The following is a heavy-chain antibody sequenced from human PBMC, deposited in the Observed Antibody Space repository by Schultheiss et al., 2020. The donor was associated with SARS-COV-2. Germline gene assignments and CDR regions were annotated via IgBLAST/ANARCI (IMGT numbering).Heavy chain of an antibody. CDR2: INHSGST. CDR1: GGSISSSSYY. CDR3: ASGHGMDV. J-gene: IGHJ6*02. Sequence: GSLRLSCTVSGGSISSSSYYWGWIRQPPGKGLEWIGEINHSGSTNYNPSLKSRVTISVDTSKNQFSLKLSSVTAADTAVYYCASGHGMDVWGQGTTVTVS. V-gene: IGHV4-39*07.